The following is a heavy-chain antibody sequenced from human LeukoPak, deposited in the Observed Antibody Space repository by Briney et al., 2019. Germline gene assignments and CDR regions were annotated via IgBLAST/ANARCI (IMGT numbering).Heavy chain of an antibody. V-gene: IGHV1-8*01. J-gene: IGHJ4*02. Sequence: ASVKVSCMASGYTFTSYDINWVRQATGQGLEWMGWMNPNSGNTGYAQKFQGRVTMTRNTSISTAYMELSSLRSEDTAVYYCARRPPGGQDFDYWGQGTLVTVSS. CDR1: GYTFTSYD. CDR2: MNPNSGNT. CDR3: ARRPPGGQDFDY.